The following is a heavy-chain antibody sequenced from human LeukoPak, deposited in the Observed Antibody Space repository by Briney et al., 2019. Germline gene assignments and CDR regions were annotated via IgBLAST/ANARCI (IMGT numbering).Heavy chain of an antibody. Sequence: SGGSLRLSCAASGFTFNNYAMSWVRQAPGRGLEWVAVISYDGSIKYYADSVKGRFTISRDNSKNTLYLQMNSLRAEDTAVYYCANLHDYWGQGTLVTVSS. J-gene: IGHJ4*02. V-gene: IGHV3-30*18. CDR1: GFTFNNYA. CDR2: ISYDGSIK. CDR3: ANLHDY.